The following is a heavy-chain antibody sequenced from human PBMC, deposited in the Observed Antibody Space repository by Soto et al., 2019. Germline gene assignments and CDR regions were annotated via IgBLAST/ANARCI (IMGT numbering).Heavy chain of an antibody. CDR3: ARGGSGCWCFPFDP. CDR1: GFTFSSYG. Sequence: QVQLVESGGGVVQPGRSLRLSCAASGFTFSSYGMHWVRQAPGKGLEWVAVIWYDGSNKYYGASVKGRFTISRGNSKNTLYLQMNSLRAEDTAVYYCARGGSGCWCFPFDPWGQGTLVTVSS. J-gene: IGHJ5*02. CDR2: IWYDGSNK. D-gene: IGHD1-26*01. V-gene: IGHV3-33*01.